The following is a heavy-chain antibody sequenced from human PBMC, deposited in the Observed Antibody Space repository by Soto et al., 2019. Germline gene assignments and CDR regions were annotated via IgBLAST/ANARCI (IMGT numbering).Heavy chain of an antibody. J-gene: IGHJ3*01. Sequence: EVQLVESGGCPVQPGWSLRVYCVASGFTFSSYALNWVRQAPGKGLAWVSYISVGGGSIFYADSVKSRFTISRGDATHSLDLQMSSLRDEDTAVYYCVRDHRCAVDVRGQGTMVPVS. CDR1: GFTFSSYA. CDR3: VRDHRCAVDV. V-gene: IGHV3-48*02. CDR2: ISVGGGSI.